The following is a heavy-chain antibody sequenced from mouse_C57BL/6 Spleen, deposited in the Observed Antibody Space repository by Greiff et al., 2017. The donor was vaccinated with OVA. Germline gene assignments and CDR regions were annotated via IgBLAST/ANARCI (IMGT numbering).Heavy chain of an antibody. D-gene: IGHD1-1*01. V-gene: IGHV5-17*01. Sequence: DVMLVESGGGLVKPGGSLKLSCAASGFTFSDYGMHWVRQAPEKGLEWVAYISSGSSTIYYADTVKGRFTISRDNAKNTLFLQMTSLRSEDTAMYYCARTVPPYYFDYWGQGTTLTVSS. CDR3: ARTVPPYYFDY. CDR2: ISSGSSTI. CDR1: GFTFSDYG. J-gene: IGHJ2*01.